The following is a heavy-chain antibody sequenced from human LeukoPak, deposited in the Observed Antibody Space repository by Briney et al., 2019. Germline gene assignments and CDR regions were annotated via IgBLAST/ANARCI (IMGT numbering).Heavy chain of an antibody. CDR2: ISWNSGSI. CDR1: GFTFDDYA. D-gene: IGHD6-19*01. J-gene: IGHJ4*02. Sequence: GGSLRLSCAASGFTFDDYAMHWVRQAPGKGLEWVSGISWNSGSIGYADSVKGRFTISRDNAKNSLYLQVNSLRAEDTALYYCAKDRASSGWYIDYWGQGTLVTVSS. V-gene: IGHV3-9*01. CDR3: AKDRASSGWYIDY.